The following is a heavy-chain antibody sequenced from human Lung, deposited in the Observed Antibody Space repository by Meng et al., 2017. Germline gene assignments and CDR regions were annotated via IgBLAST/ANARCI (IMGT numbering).Heavy chain of an antibody. CDR2: IKSNTDGGTA. J-gene: IGHJ4*02. CDR3: TWDDKAVSDY. CDR1: GFYFNNAW. V-gene: IGHV3-15*01. Sequence: EVHLGESGGDLVKPGGSLRLSCAASGFYFNNAWRSWVRQAPGKGLEWVGRIKSNTDGGTAEYAAPVTGRFTISRDDSKSTLYLQMSGLRIDDTGVYYCTWDDKAVSDYWGQGTLVTVSS. D-gene: IGHD1-26*01.